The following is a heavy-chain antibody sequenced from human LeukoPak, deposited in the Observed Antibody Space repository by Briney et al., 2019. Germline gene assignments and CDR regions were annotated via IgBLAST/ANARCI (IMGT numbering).Heavy chain of an antibody. D-gene: IGHD3-3*01. CDR2: ISGSGGST. CDR1: GFTFSSYA. CDR3: AKVAGDYDFWSGYQSDY. Sequence: LSGGSLRLSCAASGFTFSSYAMSWVRQAPGKGLEWVSAISGSGGSTYYADSVKGRFTISRDNSKNTLYLQMNSLRAEDTAVYYCAKVAGDYDFWSGYQSDYWGQGTLVTVSS. V-gene: IGHV3-23*01. J-gene: IGHJ4*02.